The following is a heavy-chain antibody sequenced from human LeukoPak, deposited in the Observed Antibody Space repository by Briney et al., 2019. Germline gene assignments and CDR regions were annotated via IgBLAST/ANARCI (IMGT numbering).Heavy chain of an antibody. Sequence: PGGSLRLSCAASGFTFSSYSMNWVRQAPGKGLEWVSSISSSSSYIYYADSVKGRFTISRDNAKNSLYLQMNSLRAEDTAVYYCARDFMTTVTTFDQWGQGTLVTVSS. V-gene: IGHV3-21*01. J-gene: IGHJ4*02. D-gene: IGHD4-17*01. CDR3: ARDFMTTVTTFDQ. CDR2: ISSSSSYI. CDR1: GFTFSSYS.